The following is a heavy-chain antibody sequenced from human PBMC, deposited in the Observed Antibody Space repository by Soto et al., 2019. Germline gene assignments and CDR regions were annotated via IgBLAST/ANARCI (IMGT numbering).Heavy chain of an antibody. J-gene: IGHJ4*02. CDR1: GGSFSGYY. V-gene: IGHV4-34*01. Sequence: SETLSLTCAVYGGSFSGYYWSWIRQPPGKGLEWIGEINHSGSTNYNPSLKSRVTISVDTSKNQFSLRLSSVTAADTAVYYCARGRLVVVITTGSLGYFDYWGQGTLVTVSS. CDR2: INHSGST. CDR3: ARGRLVVVITTGSLGYFDY. D-gene: IGHD3-22*01.